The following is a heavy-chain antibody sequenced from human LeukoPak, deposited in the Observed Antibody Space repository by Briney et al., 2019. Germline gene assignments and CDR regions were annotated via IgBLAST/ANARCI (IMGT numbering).Heavy chain of an antibody. CDR3: ARGFANGDYTLDY. V-gene: IGHV3-53*01. D-gene: IGHD4-17*01. CDR1: GFTVSRNY. J-gene: IGHJ4*02. Sequence: PGGSLRLSCAASGFTVSRNYMNWVRQAPGEGLEWVSVLYRGGSTYYADSVEGRFTISRDNSKNTLSLQMNSLRADDTAVYYCARGFANGDYTLDYWGQGTLVTVSS. CDR2: LYRGGST.